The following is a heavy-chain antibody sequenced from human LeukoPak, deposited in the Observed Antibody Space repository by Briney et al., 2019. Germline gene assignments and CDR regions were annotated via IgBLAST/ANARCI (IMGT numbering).Heavy chain of an antibody. Sequence: SETLSLTCTDSGGSISSNYWSWIRQPPGKGLEWIGYIYYSGSTNYNPSLKSRVTISVDTSKNQFSLKLSSVTAADTAVYYCARQNSVPAGMDYWGQGTLVTVSS. CDR2: IYYSGST. D-gene: IGHD2-2*01. J-gene: IGHJ4*02. V-gene: IGHV4-59*08. CDR3: ARQNSVPAGMDY. CDR1: GGSISSNY.